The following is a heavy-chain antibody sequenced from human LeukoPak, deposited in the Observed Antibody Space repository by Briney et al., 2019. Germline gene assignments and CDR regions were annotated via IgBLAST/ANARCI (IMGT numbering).Heavy chain of an antibody. CDR2: INHSGST. V-gene: IGHV4-34*01. D-gene: IGHD3-3*01. CDR1: GGSLSGYY. Sequence: SETLSLTCAVYGGSLSGYYWSWIRQPPGKGLEWIGEINHSGSTNYNPSLKSRVTISVDTSKNQFSLKLSSVTAADTAVYYCARGSHDFWSGYFLGPPYYYYGMDVWGQGTTVTVSS. CDR3: ARGSHDFWSGYFLGPPYYYYGMDV. J-gene: IGHJ6*02.